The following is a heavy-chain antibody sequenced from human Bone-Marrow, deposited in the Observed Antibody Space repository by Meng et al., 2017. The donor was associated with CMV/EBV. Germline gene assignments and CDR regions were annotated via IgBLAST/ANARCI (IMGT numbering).Heavy chain of an antibody. V-gene: IGHV3-48*04. Sequence: GGSLRLSCAASGFTFSSYWMTWVRQAPGKGLEWVSYISSSSTTIYYADSVRGRFTISRDNAKNSLYLQVNSLRAEDTAVYYCARGGLLGGYSFAKYFFEYWGQGTLVTVSS. CDR1: GFTFSSYW. J-gene: IGHJ4*02. CDR2: ISSSSTTI. CDR3: ARGGLLGGYSFAKYFFEY. D-gene: IGHD5-18*01.